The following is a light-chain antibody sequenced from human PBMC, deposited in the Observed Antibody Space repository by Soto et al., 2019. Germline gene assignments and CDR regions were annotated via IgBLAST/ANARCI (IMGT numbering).Light chain of an antibody. CDR1: QSVSSSY. Sequence: EIVLTQSPVTLSLSPGDRATLSCRASQSVSSSYLAWYQQKPGQAPRLLIYGASNRATGIPDRFSGSGSGTEFTLTISSLQSEDFAVYYCQQYNNWPLTFGGGTKVDIK. CDR3: QQYNNWPLT. J-gene: IGKJ4*01. V-gene: IGKV3D-15*01. CDR2: GAS.